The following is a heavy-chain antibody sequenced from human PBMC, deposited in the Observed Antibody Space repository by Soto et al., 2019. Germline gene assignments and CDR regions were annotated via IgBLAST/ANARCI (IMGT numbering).Heavy chain of an antibody. CDR3: ARVYDSSGYYNWFDP. Sequence: PSETRSLTCPVSGGSISSGLYYWSWLRQHPGKGLEWIGYIYYSGSTYYNPSLKSRVTISVDTSKNQFSLKLSSVTAADTAVYYCARVYDSSGYYNWFDPWGQGTLVTVSS. CDR2: IYYSGST. D-gene: IGHD3-22*01. V-gene: IGHV4-31*03. J-gene: IGHJ5*02. CDR1: GGSISSGLYY.